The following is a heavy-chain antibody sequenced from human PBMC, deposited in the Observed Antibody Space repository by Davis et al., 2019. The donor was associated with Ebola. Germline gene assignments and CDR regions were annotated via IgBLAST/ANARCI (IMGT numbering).Heavy chain of an antibody. D-gene: IGHD2-2*01. CDR3: ARSVPASPPFHYYGLDV. CDR2: IYPGDSDT. V-gene: IGHV5-51*01. Sequence: GESLKISCKGSGYSFTKYWIGWVRQMPGKGLEWIGNIYPGDSDTRYSPSLQGQVTISADKFTSTAYLQWTSLQASDSAIYYCARSVPASPPFHYYGLDVWGQGTTVTVSS. CDR1: GYSFTKYW. J-gene: IGHJ6*02.